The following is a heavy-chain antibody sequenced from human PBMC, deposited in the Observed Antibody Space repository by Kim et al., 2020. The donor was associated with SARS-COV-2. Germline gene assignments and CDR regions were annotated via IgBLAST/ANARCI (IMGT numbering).Heavy chain of an antibody. Sequence: GRFTISRDNAKNSQYLQMNSLRAEDTAVYYCARDLIGYSSGWYSRDYGMDVWGQGTTVTVSS. V-gene: IGHV3-11*04. J-gene: IGHJ6*02. CDR3: ARDLIGYSSGWYSRDYGMDV. D-gene: IGHD6-19*01.